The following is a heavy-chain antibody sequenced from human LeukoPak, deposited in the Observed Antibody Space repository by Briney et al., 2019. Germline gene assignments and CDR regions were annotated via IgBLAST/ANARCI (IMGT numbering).Heavy chain of an antibody. CDR1: GFTFSSYS. D-gene: IGHD3-10*01. CDR3: ARAIMVRGVITNYFDY. J-gene: IGHJ4*02. CDR2: ISSSSSYI. V-gene: IGHV3-21*01. Sequence: PGGSLRLSCAASGFTFSSYSMNWVRQAPGKGLGWVSSISSSSSYIYYADSVKGRFTISRDNAKNSLYLQMNSLRAEDTAVYYCARAIMVRGVITNYFDYWGQGTLVTVSS.